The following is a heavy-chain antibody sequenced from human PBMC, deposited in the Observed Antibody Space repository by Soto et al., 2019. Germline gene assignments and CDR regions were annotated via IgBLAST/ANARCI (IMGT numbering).Heavy chain of an antibody. CDR2: IYYIGNT. Sequence: QLQLQESGSGLVKPSETLSLTCIVSNGSISSRSSYWGWIRQTPGKGLEWIGSIYYIGNTYYNPSLKSRVTISIDTSKTHFALEMNSGTAADAAVYFCGGQNYGAKGYYLENWCQGALVTVSS. CDR3: GGQNYGAKGYYLEN. J-gene: IGHJ4*02. CDR1: NGSISSRSSY. D-gene: IGHD1-7*01. V-gene: IGHV4-39*01.